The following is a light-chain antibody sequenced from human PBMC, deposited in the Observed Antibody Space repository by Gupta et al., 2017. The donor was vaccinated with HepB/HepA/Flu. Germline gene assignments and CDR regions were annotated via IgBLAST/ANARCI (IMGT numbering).Light chain of an antibody. CDR2: KDN. Sequence: SYELPQPPPVSGSPGQTGRITCSGDALPKKYAYWYKQKPGQAPVLVIYKDNERPSGIPERFSGSSSGTIVTLTISGVQAEDEADYYCQSGDSSGTHQVFGGGTKLTVL. CDR3: QSGDSSGTHQV. CDR1: ALPKKY. J-gene: IGLJ3*02. V-gene: IGLV3-25*03.